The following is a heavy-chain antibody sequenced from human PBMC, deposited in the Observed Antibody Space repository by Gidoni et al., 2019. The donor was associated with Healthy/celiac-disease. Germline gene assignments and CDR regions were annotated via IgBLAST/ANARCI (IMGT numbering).Heavy chain of an antibody. J-gene: IGHJ4*02. CDR3: ARTTDTAYDY. V-gene: IGHV4-39*01. CDR1: GGSISSSSYY. D-gene: IGHD5-18*01. CDR2: IYYSGST. Sequence: QLHLQESAHGLVKPSETLSLTCTVSGGSISSSSYYWGWIRQPPGKGLEWIGSIYYSGSTYYNPSLKSRVTISVDTSKNQFSLKLSSGTAADTAVYYCARTTDTAYDYWGQGTLVTVSS.